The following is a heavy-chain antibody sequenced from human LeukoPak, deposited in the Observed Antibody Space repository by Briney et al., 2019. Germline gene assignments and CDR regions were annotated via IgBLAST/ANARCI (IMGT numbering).Heavy chain of an antibody. V-gene: IGHV3-30*04. CDR3: ARDSVGARVRYYYYYMDV. CDR1: GFTFSSYA. D-gene: IGHD1-26*01. J-gene: IGHJ6*03. Sequence: GGSLRLSCAASGFTFSSYAMHWVRQAPGKGLEWVAVISYDGSNKYYADSVKGRFTISRDNSKNTLYLQMNSLRAEDTAVYYCARDSVGARVRYYYYYMDVWGKGTTVTVSS. CDR2: ISYDGSNK.